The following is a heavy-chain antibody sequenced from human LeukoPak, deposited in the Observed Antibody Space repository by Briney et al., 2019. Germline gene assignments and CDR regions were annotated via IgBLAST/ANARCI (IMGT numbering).Heavy chain of an antibody. CDR3: AREYSSSSGTPFFDY. J-gene: IGHJ4*02. CDR1: GCTFTSYG. CDR2: ISAYNGNT. D-gene: IGHD6-6*01. Sequence: ASVKVSCKASGCTFTSYGVSWVRQAPGQGLEWMGWISAYNGNTNYAQKLQGRVTMTTDTSTSTAYMELRSLRSDDTAVYYCAREYSSSSGTPFFDYWGQGTLVTVSS. V-gene: IGHV1-18*01.